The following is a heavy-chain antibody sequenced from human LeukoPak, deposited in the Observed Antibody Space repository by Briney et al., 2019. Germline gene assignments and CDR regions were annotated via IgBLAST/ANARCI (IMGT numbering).Heavy chain of an antibody. J-gene: IGHJ4*02. D-gene: IGHD4-17*01. CDR3: AKDLSSATVTDGFDY. CDR2: ISGSGGST. V-gene: IGHV3-23*01. CDR1: GFTFSSYA. Sequence: GGSLRLSCAASGFTFSSYAMSWVRQAPGKGLEWVSAISGSGGSTYYADSVEGRFTISRDNSKNTLYLQMNSLRAEDTAVYYCAKDLSSATVTDGFDYWGQGTLVTVSS.